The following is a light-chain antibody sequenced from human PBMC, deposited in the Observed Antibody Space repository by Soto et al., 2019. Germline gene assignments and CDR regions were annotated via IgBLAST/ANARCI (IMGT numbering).Light chain of an antibody. CDR2: RND. J-gene: IGLJ2*01. CDR1: SSNIGSNY. V-gene: IGLV1-47*01. CDR3: ASWDDTLTGLL. Sequence: QSVLTQPPSASGTPGQRVNISCSGSSSNIGSNYVYWYQQLPGTAPKLLIYRNDQRPSGVPDRFSGSKSGTSASLAIIGLRSEDEAHYHCASWDDTLTGLLFGGGTKLTFL.